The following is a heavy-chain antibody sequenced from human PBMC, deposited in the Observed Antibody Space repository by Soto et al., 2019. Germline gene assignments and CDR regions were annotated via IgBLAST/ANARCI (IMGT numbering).Heavy chain of an antibody. CDR1: GGSISSYY. D-gene: IGHD6-19*01. Sequence: PSETLSLTCTVSGGSISSYYWSWIRQPPGKGLEWIGYIYYSGSTNYNPSLKSRVTISVDTSKNQFSLKLSSVTAADTAVYYCARDSGWYVDYWGQGTLVTVSS. J-gene: IGHJ4*02. V-gene: IGHV4-59*01. CDR3: ARDSGWYVDY. CDR2: IYYSGST.